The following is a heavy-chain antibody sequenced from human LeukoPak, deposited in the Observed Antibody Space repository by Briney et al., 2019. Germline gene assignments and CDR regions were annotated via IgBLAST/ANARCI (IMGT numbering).Heavy chain of an antibody. D-gene: IGHD3-9*01. J-gene: IGHJ4*02. Sequence: SGPTLVKPTPTLTLTCTFSGFSLSTRGVGVGWIRQPPGKALERHAPIYWNGGYPFCPSMKSRLTITKDTSKNQVVLTMTIMDHVDTASYCCAHTYYDILTGYVHYFDYWGQGTLVTVSS. V-gene: IGHV2-5*01. CDR1: GFSLSTRGVG. CDR3: AHTYYDILTGYVHYFDY. CDR2: IYWNGGY.